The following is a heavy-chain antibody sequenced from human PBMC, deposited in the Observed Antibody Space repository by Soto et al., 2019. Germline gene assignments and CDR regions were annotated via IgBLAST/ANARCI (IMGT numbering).Heavy chain of an antibody. Sequence: EVQLLESGGDLVQPGGSLRLSCAASGFNVGAFAVNWVRQAPGKGLEWVSGISVSDAFIYYADSVRGRFSFSRDASENILYLQMNSLRVDDTVLYYCTRETVAGITGLDYWGPGTLVTVSS. D-gene: IGHD1-20*01. V-gene: IGHV3-23*01. CDR1: GFNVGAFA. J-gene: IGHJ4*02. CDR3: TRETVAGITGLDY. CDR2: ISVSDAFI.